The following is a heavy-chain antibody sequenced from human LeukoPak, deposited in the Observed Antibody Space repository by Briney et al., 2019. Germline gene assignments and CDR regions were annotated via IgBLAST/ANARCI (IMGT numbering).Heavy chain of an antibody. CDR3: ARGRTIWYSYGYFLDY. V-gene: IGHV4-34*01. D-gene: IGHD5-18*01. J-gene: IGHJ4*02. CDR2: INHSGST. Sequence: PSETLSLTCAVSGGSFSGYYWSWIRQPPGKGLEWIGEINHSGSTNYNPSLKSRVAISVDTSKNQFSLKLSSVTAADTAVYYCARGRTIWYSYGYFLDYWGQGTLVTVSS. CDR1: GGSFSGYY.